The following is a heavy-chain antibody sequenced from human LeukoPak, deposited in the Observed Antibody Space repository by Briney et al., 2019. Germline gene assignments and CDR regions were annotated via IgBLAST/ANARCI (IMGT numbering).Heavy chain of an antibody. Sequence: GGSLRLSCAASGFTFSDYYMSWIRQAPGKGLEWVSYISSSGSTIYYADSVKGRFTISRDNAKNSLYLQMNSLRAEDTAVYYCAREWWNDPADFDYWGQGTLVTVSS. D-gene: IGHD1-1*01. J-gene: IGHJ4*02. CDR3: AREWWNDPADFDY. CDR1: GFTFSDYY. V-gene: IGHV3-11*04. CDR2: ISSSGSTI.